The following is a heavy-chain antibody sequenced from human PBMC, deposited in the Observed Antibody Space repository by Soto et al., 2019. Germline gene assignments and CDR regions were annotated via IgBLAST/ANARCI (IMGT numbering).Heavy chain of an antibody. V-gene: IGHV3-21*01. J-gene: IGHJ5*02. CDR1: GFTFSSYS. CDR2: ISSSSSYI. Sequence: LRLSCAASGFTFSSYSMNWVRQAPGKGLEWVSSISSSSSYIYYADSVKGRFTISGDNAKNSLYLQMNSLRAEDTAVYYCARVYYDSSGHRWFDPWGQGTLVTVSS. D-gene: IGHD3-22*01. CDR3: ARVYYDSSGHRWFDP.